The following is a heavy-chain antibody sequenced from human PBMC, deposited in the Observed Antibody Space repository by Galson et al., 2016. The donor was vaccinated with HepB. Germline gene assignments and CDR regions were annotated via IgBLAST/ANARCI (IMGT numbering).Heavy chain of an antibody. CDR1: GFTFGRYE. CDR3: AREDPRIAAAILDS. J-gene: IGHJ4*02. Sequence: SLRLSCAASGFTFGRYEMNWVRQAPGKGLEWVSYISSSGTTIYYADSVKGRFTISRDNSRNTLFLQMNRLRAEDTGLYYCAREDPRIAAAILDSWGQGTLVTVSS. CDR2: ISSSGTTI. D-gene: IGHD6-25*01. V-gene: IGHV3-48*03.